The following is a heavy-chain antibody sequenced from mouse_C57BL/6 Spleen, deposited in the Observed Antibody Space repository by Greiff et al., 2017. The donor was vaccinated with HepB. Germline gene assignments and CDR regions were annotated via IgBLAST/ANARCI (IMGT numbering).Heavy chain of an antibody. V-gene: IGHV5-9-1*02. D-gene: IGHD2-5*01. CDR3: TRDRRDYYSNYFDY. CDR2: ISSGGDYI. J-gene: IGHJ2*01. Sequence: EVKLMESGEGLVKPGGSLKLSCAASGFTFSSYAMSWVRQTPEERLEWVAYISSGGDYIYYADTVKGRFTISRDNARNTLYLQMSSLKSEDTAMYYCTRDRRDYYSNYFDYWGQGTTLTVSS. CDR1: GFTFSSYA.